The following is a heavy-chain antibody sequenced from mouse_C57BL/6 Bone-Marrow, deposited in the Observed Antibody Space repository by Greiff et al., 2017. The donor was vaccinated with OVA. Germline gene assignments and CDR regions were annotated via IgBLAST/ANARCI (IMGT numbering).Heavy chain of an antibody. D-gene: IGHD1-1*01. CDR1: GYTFTDYE. V-gene: IGHV1-15*01. J-gene: IGHJ2*01. CDR2: IDPETGGT. CDR3: TRTGSTYYFGY. Sequence: QVQLKESGAELVRPGASVTLSCKASGYTFTDYEMHWVKQTPVHGLEWIGAIDPETGGTAYNQTFKGKAILTADKSSSTAYMELRGLTSADSAVYYCTRTGSTYYFGYWGQGTTRTVSS.